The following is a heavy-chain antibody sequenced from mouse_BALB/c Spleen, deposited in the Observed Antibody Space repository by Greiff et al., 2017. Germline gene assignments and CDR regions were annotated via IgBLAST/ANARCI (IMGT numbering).Heavy chain of an antibody. CDR2: ISYSGST. D-gene: IGHD1-1*01. CDR3: ARYPLSTTGTAMDY. V-gene: IGHV3-8*02. J-gene: IGHJ4*01. CDR1: GDSITSGY. Sequence: EVQLQESGPSLVKPSQTLSLTCSVTGDSITSGYWNWIRKFPGNKLEYMGYISYSGSTYYNPSLKSRISITRDTSKNQYYLQLNSVTTEDTATYYCARYPLSTTGTAMDYWGQGTSVTVSS.